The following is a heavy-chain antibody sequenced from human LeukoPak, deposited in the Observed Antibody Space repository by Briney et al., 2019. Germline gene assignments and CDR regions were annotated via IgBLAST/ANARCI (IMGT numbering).Heavy chain of an antibody. CDR2: IHSDGSIT. D-gene: IGHD4-17*01. Sequence: GGSLRLSCAASGFTFSSYWMHWVRQAPGKGLVWVSRIHSDGSITSYADSVKGRFTVSRDNAKNTLYLQVNSLRADDTAVYYCARDRTTVTVFDYWGQGTLVTVSS. CDR1: GFTFSSYW. J-gene: IGHJ4*02. CDR3: ARDRTTVTVFDY. V-gene: IGHV3-74*01.